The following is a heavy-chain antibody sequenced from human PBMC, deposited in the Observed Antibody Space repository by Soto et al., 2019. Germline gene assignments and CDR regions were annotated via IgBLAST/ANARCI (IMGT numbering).Heavy chain of an antibody. Sequence: EVQLLESGGGLVQPGGSLRLSCVASGFTFSSNAMTWVRQAPGKGLEWVSAISGNGVSTYFADSVKGRFTISRDNFKNTVYLQRDSLRAEDTALYYCAKNWGGFDYWGQGALVTVSS. J-gene: IGHJ4*02. V-gene: IGHV3-23*01. CDR1: GFTFSSNA. CDR3: AKNWGGFDY. CDR2: ISGNGVST. D-gene: IGHD3-16*01.